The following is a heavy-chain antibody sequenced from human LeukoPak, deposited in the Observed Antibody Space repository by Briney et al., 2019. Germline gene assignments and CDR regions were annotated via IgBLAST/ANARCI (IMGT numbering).Heavy chain of an antibody. CDR3: ARGGDVNWFDP. Sequence: SETLFLTCTVSGGSISSSDFYWGWIRQPPGKGLEWIGYIYYSGSTNYNPSLKSRVTISVDTSKNQFSLKLSSVTAADTAVYYCARGGDVNWFDPWGQGTLVTVSS. CDR1: GGSISSSDFY. D-gene: IGHD2-21*01. V-gene: IGHV4-61*05. J-gene: IGHJ5*02. CDR2: IYYSGST.